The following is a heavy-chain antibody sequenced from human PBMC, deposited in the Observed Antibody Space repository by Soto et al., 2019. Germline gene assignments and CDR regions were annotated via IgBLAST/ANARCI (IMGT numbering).Heavy chain of an antibody. J-gene: IGHJ4*02. Sequence: SNTLSLSCTGSGRSNSRGYWSWIRQPAGKRLEWIGRIYTSGSTNYNPSLKSRVNMSVDTSKNKFSLKLSSVTAADTPVYYCARDLQSPFDHCGQGPLVTDS. CDR3: ARDLQSPFDH. V-gene: IGHV4-4*07. D-gene: IGHD4-4*01. CDR1: GRSNSRGY. CDR2: IYTSGST.